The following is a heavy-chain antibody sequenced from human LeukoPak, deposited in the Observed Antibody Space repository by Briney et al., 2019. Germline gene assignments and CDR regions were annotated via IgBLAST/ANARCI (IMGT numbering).Heavy chain of an antibody. CDR1: GGSISSGGYY. J-gene: IGHJ3*02. CDR3: ARDGPPSDAFDI. V-gene: IGHV4-31*03. Sequence: SDTLSLTCTVSGGSISSGGYYWSWIRQHPGKGLEWIGYIYYSGSTYYNPSLKSRVTISVDTSKNQFSLKLSSVTAADTAVYYCARDGPPSDAFDIWGQGTMVTVSS. CDR2: IYYSGST.